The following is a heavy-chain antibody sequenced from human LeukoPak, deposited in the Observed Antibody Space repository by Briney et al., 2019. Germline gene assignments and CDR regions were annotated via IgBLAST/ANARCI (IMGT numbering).Heavy chain of an antibody. D-gene: IGHD2-2*01. J-gene: IGHJ6*03. CDR2: IYHSGST. V-gene: IGHV4-38-2*02. CDR3: ARETGYCISTSCHYYYYYMDV. Sequence: SETLSLTCTVSGYSISSGYYWAWIRQPPGKGLEWIGYIYHSGSTNYNPSLKSRVTISVDTSKNQFSLKLSSLTAADTAVYYCARETGYCISTSCHYYYYYMDVWGKGTTVTISS. CDR1: GYSISSGYY.